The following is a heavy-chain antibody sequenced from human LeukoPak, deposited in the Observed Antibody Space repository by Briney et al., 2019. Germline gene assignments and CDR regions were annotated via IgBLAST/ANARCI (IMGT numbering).Heavy chain of an antibody. CDR3: ARNPGDY. D-gene: IGHD7-27*01. V-gene: IGHV4-34*01. CDR2: INHSGST. J-gene: IGHJ4*02. Sequence: SETLSLTCAVYGGSFSGYYWSWIRQPPGKGLEWIGEINHSGSTNYNPSLKSRVTVSLDASKNQFSLKLSSVTAADTAVYYCARNPGDYWGQGTLVTVSS. CDR1: GGSFSGYY.